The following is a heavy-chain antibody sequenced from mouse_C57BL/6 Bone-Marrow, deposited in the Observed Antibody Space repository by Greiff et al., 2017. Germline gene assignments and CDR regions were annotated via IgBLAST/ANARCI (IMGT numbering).Heavy chain of an antibody. V-gene: IGHV5-9-1*02. Sequence: EVKLVESGEGLVKPGGSLKLSCAASGFTFSSYAMSWVRQTPEKRLEWVAYISRGGDDIYYADTVKGRFTISRDNARNTLYLHMSSLKSEDTAMYYCTRYPLSSYAMDYWGQGTSVTVSS. J-gene: IGHJ4*01. CDR2: ISRGGDDI. D-gene: IGHD1-1*01. CDR1: GFTFSSYA. CDR3: TRYPLSSYAMDY.